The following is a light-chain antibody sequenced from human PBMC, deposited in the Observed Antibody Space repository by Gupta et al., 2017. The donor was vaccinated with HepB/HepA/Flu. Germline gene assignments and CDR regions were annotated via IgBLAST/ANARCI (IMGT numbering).Light chain of an antibody. V-gene: IGLV2-14*01. CDR3: SSYTSSSSLEGV. CDR2: DVS. CDR1: SSDVGGYKF. J-gene: IGLJ1*01. Sequence: QSALTQPASVSGSPGQSITISCTGTSSDVGGYKFVSWYQQHPGKAPKLMIYDVSNRPSGVSNRFSGSKSGNTASLTISWLQVEDEADYYCSSYTSSSSLEGVFGTGTEVTVL.